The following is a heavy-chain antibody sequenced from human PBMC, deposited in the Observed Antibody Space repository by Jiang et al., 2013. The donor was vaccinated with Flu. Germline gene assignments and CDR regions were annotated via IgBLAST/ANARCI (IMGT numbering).Heavy chain of an antibody. CDR3: ARHQEYYYGSGTFPPGY. J-gene: IGHJ4*02. D-gene: IGHD3-10*01. V-gene: IGHV5-10-1*01. CDR1: GYNFTTVL. CDR2: IDPSDSYT. Sequence: SLKISCRGSGYNFTTVLDHLGAPGSRKRPGVGGRIDPSDSYTSYGPSFQGHVTISVDKSISTAYLQWSSLKASDTALYYCARHQEYYYGSGTFPPGYWGQGILVTVSS.